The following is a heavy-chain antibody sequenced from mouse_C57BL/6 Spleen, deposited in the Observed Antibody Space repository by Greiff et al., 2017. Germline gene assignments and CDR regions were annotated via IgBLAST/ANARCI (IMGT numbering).Heavy chain of an antibody. CDR2: IDPETGGT. J-gene: IGHJ2*01. Sequence: QVQLQQSGAELVRPGASVTLSCKASGYTFTDYEMHWVKQTPVHGLEWIGAIDPETGGTAYNQKIKGKAILTADKSSSTAYMELRSLTSADSAVYYCTRRDVGDYWGQGTTLTVSS. CDR3: TRRDVGDY. V-gene: IGHV1-15*01. CDR1: GYTFTDYE. D-gene: IGHD3-3*01.